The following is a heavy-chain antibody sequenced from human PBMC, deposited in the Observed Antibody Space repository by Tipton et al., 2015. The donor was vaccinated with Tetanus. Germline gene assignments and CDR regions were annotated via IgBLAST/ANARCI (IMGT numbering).Heavy chain of an antibody. D-gene: IGHD1-14*01. V-gene: IGHV3-48*01. J-gene: IGHJ4*02. CDR2: ISPSSGTV. Sequence: SLRLSCAASGFAFSAYSMHWVRQAPGKGLEWISYISPSSGTVYFAGSVKGRFTISRDNAKNSVSLQMNSLRRGDSAVYYCARGRANRSVQVDDWGQGGLVIVSS. CDR1: GFAFSAYS. CDR3: ARGRANRSVQVDD.